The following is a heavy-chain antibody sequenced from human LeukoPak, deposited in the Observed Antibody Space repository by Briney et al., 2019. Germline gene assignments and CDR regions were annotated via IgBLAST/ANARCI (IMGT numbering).Heavy chain of an antibody. J-gene: IGHJ4*02. CDR2: IYAGGET. CDR3: ARGVSGFWLSFDF. D-gene: IGHD3-10*01. V-gene: IGHV4-4*09. Sequence: SETLSLTCTVSGGSISSYYWTWIRQAPGKGLEWIGYIYAGGETMSSPSLESRVSISVDTSKNQFSLKLASVTAADTAAYYCARGVSGFWLSFDFWGQGALVSVSS. CDR1: GGSISSYY.